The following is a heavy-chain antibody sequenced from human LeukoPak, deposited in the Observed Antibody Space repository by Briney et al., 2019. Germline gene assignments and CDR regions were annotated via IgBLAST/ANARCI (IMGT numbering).Heavy chain of an antibody. D-gene: IGHD3-10*01. J-gene: IGHJ4*02. CDR3: AKGGRAYVLLWFGDE. Sequence: GGSLRLSCAASGFTVSSNYMSWVRQAPGRGLEWVSAISASGESTYYADSVKGRFTISRDNSKNTLYLQMNSLRAEDTAVYYCAKGGRAYVLLWFGDEWGQGTLVTVSS. V-gene: IGHV3-23*01. CDR2: ISASGEST. CDR1: GFTVSSNY.